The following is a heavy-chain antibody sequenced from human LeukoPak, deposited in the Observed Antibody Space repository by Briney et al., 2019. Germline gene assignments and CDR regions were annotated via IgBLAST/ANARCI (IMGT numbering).Heavy chain of an antibody. V-gene: IGHV3-23*01. Sequence: GGSLRLSCAASGFTFSSAAMSWVRQAPGKRLEWVSTTDVSGGNTHYSHPVKGRVTISRDNSKNTLYLQMNSLRAEDTAVYYCARDRNSGSYIRGQPYYFDYWGQGTLVTVSS. D-gene: IGHD1-26*01. CDR1: GFTFSSAA. CDR2: TDVSGGNT. CDR3: ARDRNSGSYIRGQPYYFDY. J-gene: IGHJ4*02.